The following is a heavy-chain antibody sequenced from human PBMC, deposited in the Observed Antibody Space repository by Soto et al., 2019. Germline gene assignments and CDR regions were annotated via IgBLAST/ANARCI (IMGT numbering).Heavy chain of an antibody. CDR2: IGVNGQGI. Sequence: GGSLRLSFAASGFTFSTYALSWVRQAPGKGLEWVSAIGVNGQGIYYADSVRGRFTISRDNSKNTIFLHMDSLRAEDTAVYYCAKDRNYPRDQFDYWGQGTLVTVSS. D-gene: IGHD1-7*01. CDR3: AKDRNYPRDQFDY. V-gene: IGHV3-23*01. CDR1: GFTFSTYA. J-gene: IGHJ4*02.